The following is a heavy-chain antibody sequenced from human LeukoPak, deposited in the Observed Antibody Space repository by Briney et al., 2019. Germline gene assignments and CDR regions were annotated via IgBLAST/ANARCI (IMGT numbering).Heavy chain of an antibody. J-gene: IGHJ4*02. Sequence: GGSLRLSCAASGFTFNIYAMSWVRQAPGKGLEWVSAIGASGGSTFYAASVKGRFTISRDNSKNTLYLQMNSLRAEDTAVYYCAKDQGEAKITMVRGVMPDYWGQGTLVTVSS. CDR1: GFTFNIYA. D-gene: IGHD3-10*01. V-gene: IGHV3-23*01. CDR3: AKDQGEAKITMVRGVMPDY. CDR2: IGASGGST.